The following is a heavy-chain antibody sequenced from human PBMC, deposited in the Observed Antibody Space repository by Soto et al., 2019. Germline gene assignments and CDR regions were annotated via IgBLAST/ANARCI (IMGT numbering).Heavy chain of an antibody. D-gene: IGHD6-19*01. CDR1: GYTFTGYY. J-gene: IGHJ3*02. V-gene: IGHV1-2*04. CDR3: ASFSSGPKGAFDI. Sequence: ASVKVSCKASGYTFTGYYMHWVRQAPGQGLEWMGWINPNSGGTNYAQKFQGWVTMTRDTSISTAYMELSRLRSDDTAVYYCASFSSGPKGAFDIWGQGTMVTVSS. CDR2: INPNSGGT.